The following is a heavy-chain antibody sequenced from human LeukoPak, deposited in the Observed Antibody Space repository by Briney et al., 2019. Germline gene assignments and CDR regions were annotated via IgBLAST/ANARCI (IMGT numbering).Heavy chain of an antibody. CDR1: GGSISSGGYY. V-gene: IGHV4-31*03. D-gene: IGHD6-6*01. Sequence: SETLSLTCTVSGGSISSGGYYWSWTRQHPGKGLEWIGYIYYSGSTYYNPSLKSRVTISVDTSKNQFSLKLSSVTAADTAVYYCARAPRDSSSPLARAFDIWGQGTTVTVSS. J-gene: IGHJ3*02. CDR3: ARAPRDSSSPLARAFDI. CDR2: IYYSGST.